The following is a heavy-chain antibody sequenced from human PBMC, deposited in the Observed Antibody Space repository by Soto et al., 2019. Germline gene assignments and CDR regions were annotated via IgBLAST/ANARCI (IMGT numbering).Heavy chain of an antibody. CDR3: ARDMAYAPTLFDF. V-gene: IGHV3-21*01. D-gene: IGHD2-2*01. CDR1: GFLFNSYT. Sequence: GGSLRLSCAASGFLFNSYTMNWVRQAPGQGLEWVASIGSTGDYIHYADAVKGRFTISRDNTRKALYLQMTKVGAGDTAVYYCARDMAYAPTLFDFWGQGTQVIVSS. CDR2: IGSTGDYI. J-gene: IGHJ4*02.